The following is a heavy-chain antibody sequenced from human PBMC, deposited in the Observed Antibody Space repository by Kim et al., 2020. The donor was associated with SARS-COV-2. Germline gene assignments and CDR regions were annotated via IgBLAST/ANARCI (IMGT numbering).Heavy chain of an antibody. V-gene: IGHV3-23*01. CDR1: GFTFSTYS. Sequence: GGSLRLSCAASGFTFSTYSMSWVRQAPGQGLEWVSTITGGSHGIHYADSVRGRFTISRDNSNNLLFLQMDSLRPDDTAIYYCADPPNNRFWGQGTLVTVS. J-gene: IGHJ4*02. CDR3: ADPPNNRF. CDR2: ITGGSHGI. D-gene: IGHD3-16*02.